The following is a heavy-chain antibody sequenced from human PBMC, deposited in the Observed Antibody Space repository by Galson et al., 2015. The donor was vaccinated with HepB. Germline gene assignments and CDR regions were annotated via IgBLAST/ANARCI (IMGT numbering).Heavy chain of an antibody. J-gene: IGHJ4*02. Sequence: SLRLSCAGSGFTFSGSAIHWVRQTSGKGLEWVSRIRSKASNYATEYAASLKGRFTISRDDSKNTAYLHMKSLKTEDTAVYYCTRLADFSGYSSSWGQGTLVTVSS. D-gene: IGHD2-2*01. CDR1: GFTFSGSA. CDR3: TRLADFSGYSSS. V-gene: IGHV3-73*01. CDR2: IRSKASNYAT.